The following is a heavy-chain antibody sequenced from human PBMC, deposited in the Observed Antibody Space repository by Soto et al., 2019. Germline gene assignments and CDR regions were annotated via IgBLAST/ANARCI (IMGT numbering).Heavy chain of an antibody. J-gene: IGHJ4*01. CDR2: IYHSGST. D-gene: IGHD5-18*01. CDR3: ARPRHHTAMVFDY. Sequence: SETLSLTCAVSGGSISSSNWWSWVRQPPGKGLEWIGEIYHSGSTNYNPSLKSRVTISVDKSKNQFSLKVSPATATDTAVYFCARPRHHTAMVFDYWGQGTLVTVSS. V-gene: IGHV4-4*02. CDR1: GGSISSSNW.